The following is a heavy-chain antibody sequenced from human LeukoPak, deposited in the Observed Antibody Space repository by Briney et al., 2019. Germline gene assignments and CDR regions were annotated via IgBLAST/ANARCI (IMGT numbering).Heavy chain of an antibody. V-gene: IGHV4-30-4*01. D-gene: IGHD2-15*01. CDR1: GGSISSGDYY. CDR3: ASLLVVVAATNEYNWFDP. Sequence: PSETLSLTCTVSGGSISSGDYYWSWIRQPPGKGLEWIGYIYYSGSTYYNPSLKSRVTISVDTSKNQFSLKLSSVTAADTAVYYCASLLVVVAATNEYNWFDPWGQGTLVTVSS. CDR2: IYYSGST. J-gene: IGHJ5*02.